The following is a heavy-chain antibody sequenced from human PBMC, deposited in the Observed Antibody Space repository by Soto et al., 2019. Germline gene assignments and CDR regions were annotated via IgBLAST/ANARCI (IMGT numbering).Heavy chain of an antibody. CDR3: ARFSSSWYGRIDY. CDR1: GFTFSSYG. Sequence: GGSLRLSCEASGFTFSSYGMHWVRQAPGKGLEWVAVIWYDGSNKYYADSVKGRFTISRDNSKNTLYLQMNSLRAEDTAVYFCARFSSSWYGRIDYWGQGTLVTVSS. V-gene: IGHV3-33*01. D-gene: IGHD6-13*01. J-gene: IGHJ4*02. CDR2: IWYDGSNK.